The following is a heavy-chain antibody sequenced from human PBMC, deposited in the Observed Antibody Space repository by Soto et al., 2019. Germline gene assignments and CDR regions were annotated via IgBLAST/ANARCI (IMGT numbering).Heavy chain of an antibody. V-gene: IGHV3-11*06. Sequence: QVQLVESGGGLVKPGGSLRLSCAASGFTFSDYYMSWIRQAPGKGLEWVSYISSSSSYTNYADSVKGRFTISRDNAKNSLYLQMNSLRAEDTAVYYCARDRGLWFGEFLFDYWGQGTLVTVSS. CDR3: ARDRGLWFGEFLFDY. CDR1: GFTFSDYY. CDR2: ISSSSSYT. J-gene: IGHJ4*02. D-gene: IGHD3-10*01.